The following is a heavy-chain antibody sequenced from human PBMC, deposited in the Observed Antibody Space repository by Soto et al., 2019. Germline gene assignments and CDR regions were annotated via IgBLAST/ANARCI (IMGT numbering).Heavy chain of an antibody. CDR1: GFTFSTYG. V-gene: IGHV3-33*01. CDR3: AIDRSYSPFWFDY. D-gene: IGHD3-3*01. J-gene: IGHJ4*02. CDR2: IWYDGSNK. Sequence: QVQLVESGGGVVQPGRSLRLSCAASGFTFSTYGIHWVRQAPGKGLEWVAVIWYDGSNKYYADSVKGRFTISRDNSKNTLYLQMNILRAEDTAVYYCAIDRSYSPFWFDYWGQGTLVSVSS.